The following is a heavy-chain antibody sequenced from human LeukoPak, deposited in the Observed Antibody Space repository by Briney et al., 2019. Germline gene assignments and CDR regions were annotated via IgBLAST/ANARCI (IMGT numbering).Heavy chain of an antibody. CDR2: IYYSGTT. CDR1: GGSISSYY. CDR3: ARGERQYYYDSSGSPYYYFDY. J-gene: IGHJ4*02. D-gene: IGHD3-22*01. Sequence: PSETLSLTCTVSGGSISSYYWSWIRQPPGKGLEWIGYIYYSGTTNYNPSLKSRVTISVDTSKNQFSLKLSSVTAADTAVYYCARGERQYYYDSSGSPYYYFDYWGQGTLVTVSS. V-gene: IGHV4-59*01.